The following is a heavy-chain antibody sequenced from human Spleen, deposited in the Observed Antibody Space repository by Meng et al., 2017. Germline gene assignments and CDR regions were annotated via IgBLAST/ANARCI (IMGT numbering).Heavy chain of an antibody. D-gene: IGHD3-22*01. CDR3: ARVSGYYDNSGDYYPYYFDY. CDR1: GFTFSSYW. CDR2: INEDGTTT. V-gene: IGHV3-74*01. Sequence: GESLKISCVASGFTFSSYWMHWVRQDPGKGLVWVSRINEDGTTTTYADSVKGRFTISRDNAKNSLYLQMNSLRAEDTAVYYCARVSGYYDNSGDYYPYYFDYWGQGTLVTVSS. J-gene: IGHJ4*02.